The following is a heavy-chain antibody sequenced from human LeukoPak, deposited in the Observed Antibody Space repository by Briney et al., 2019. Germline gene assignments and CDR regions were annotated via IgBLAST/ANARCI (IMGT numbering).Heavy chain of an antibody. CDR3: ARNLIPEQLVLNF. V-gene: IGHV4-34*01. Sequence: SETLSLTCAVYGGSFSAYYWNWIRQPPAKGLEWIGEINHSGSTNYNPSLKSRVTISVDTSKNQFSLNLKSVTPEDTAVYYCARNLIPEQLVLNFWGQGTLVTVSS. J-gene: IGHJ4*02. CDR2: INHSGST. CDR1: GGSFSAYY. D-gene: IGHD6-13*01.